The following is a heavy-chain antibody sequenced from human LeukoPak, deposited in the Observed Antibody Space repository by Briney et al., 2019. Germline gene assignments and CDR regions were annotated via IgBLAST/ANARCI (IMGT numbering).Heavy chain of an antibody. CDR2: ISWNSGSI. Sequence: GRSLRLSCAASGFTFDDYAMHWVRQAPGKGLEWVSGISWNSGSIGYADSVKGRFTISRDNAKNSLYLQMNSLRAEDTALYYCAKVSGEAGYFDYWGQGTLVTVSS. V-gene: IGHV3-9*01. CDR1: GFTFDDYA. D-gene: IGHD6-19*01. J-gene: IGHJ4*02. CDR3: AKVSGEAGYFDY.